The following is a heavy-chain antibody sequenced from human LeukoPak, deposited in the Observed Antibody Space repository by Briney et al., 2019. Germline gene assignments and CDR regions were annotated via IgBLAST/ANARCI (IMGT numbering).Heavy chain of an antibody. CDR1: GGSISSYY. CDR3: ARTAIYYYDSSGYYHNWFDP. CDR2: IYHSGST. V-gene: IGHV4-59*08. Sequence: TSETLSLTCTVSGGSISSYYWSWIRQPPGKGLEWIGSIYHSGSTYYNPSLKSRVTISVDTSKNQFSLKLSSVTAADTAVYYCARTAIYYYDSSGYYHNWFDPWGQGTLVTVSS. J-gene: IGHJ5*02. D-gene: IGHD3-22*01.